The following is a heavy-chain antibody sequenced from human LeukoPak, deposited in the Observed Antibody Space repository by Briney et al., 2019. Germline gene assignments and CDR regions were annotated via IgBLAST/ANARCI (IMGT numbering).Heavy chain of an antibody. Sequence: ASVKVPCKASGGTFSSYAISWVRQAPGQGLEWMGWISTYNGDTNYAQKLQGRVTMTTDTSTNTAYMELRSLRSDDTAVYYCAREGLGELTLDYWGQGTLVTVSS. CDR3: AREGLGELTLDY. D-gene: IGHD3-16*01. V-gene: IGHV1-18*01. CDR1: GGTFSSYA. J-gene: IGHJ4*02. CDR2: ISTYNGDT.